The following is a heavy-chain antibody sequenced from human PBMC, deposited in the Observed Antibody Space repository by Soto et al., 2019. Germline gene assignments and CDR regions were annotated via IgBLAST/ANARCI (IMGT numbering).Heavy chain of an antibody. CDR1: GASIITDTW. D-gene: IGHD3-10*01. V-gene: IGHV4-4*02. J-gene: IGHJ4*02. CDR3: ARASASSRLRGVVIN. Sequence: QVQLQESGPGLVKPSGTLSLTCALSGASIITDTWWSWVRQPPGKEMEWIGEIYHSGNTNFNPSVTSRVTMSVDTSKKRFSLTVSSVTAAATAIYYCARASASSRLRGVVINWGQGTLVTVAS. CDR2: IYHSGNT.